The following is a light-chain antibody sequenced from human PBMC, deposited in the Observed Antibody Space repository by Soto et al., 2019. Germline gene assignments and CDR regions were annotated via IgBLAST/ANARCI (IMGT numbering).Light chain of an antibody. J-gene: IGKJ5*01. CDR2: GAA. Sequence: EIVLTQSPGSLSLSPGDRATLSCRASQRVGGNVAWYQQIPVQPPKLLIVGAATRATGIPDRFSGSGAGAYFNLTISRLEPEDFAVYYCQQYGSSPPITFGQGTRLEIK. CDR1: QRVGGN. CDR3: QQYGSSPPIT. V-gene: IGKV3-20*01.